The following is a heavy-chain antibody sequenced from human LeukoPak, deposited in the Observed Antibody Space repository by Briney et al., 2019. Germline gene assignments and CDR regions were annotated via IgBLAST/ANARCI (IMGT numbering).Heavy chain of an antibody. CDR3: ARDLSSIAAPTFDY. Sequence: GGSLRLSCAASGFTFSDYYMSWIRQAPGKGLEWVSYISSSGSTIYYADSVKGRFTISRDNAKNSLYLQMNSLRAEDTAVYYCARDLSSIAAPTFDYWGQGTLVTVSS. V-gene: IGHV3-11*04. CDR1: GFTFSDYY. D-gene: IGHD6-6*01. J-gene: IGHJ4*02. CDR2: ISSSGSTI.